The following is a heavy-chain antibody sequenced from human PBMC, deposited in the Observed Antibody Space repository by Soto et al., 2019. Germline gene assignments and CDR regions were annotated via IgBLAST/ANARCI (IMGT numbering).Heavy chain of an antibody. V-gene: IGHV3-21*01. D-gene: IGHD2-15*01. J-gene: IGHJ6*02. CDR2: ISSSSSYI. Sequence: GGSLRLSCAASGLTFSSYSMNWVRQAPGKGLEWVSSISSSSSYIYYADSVKGRFTISRDNAKNSLYLQMNSLRAEDTAVYYCARAPVVAATPGPYYYYGMDVWGQGTTVTVSS. CDR3: ARAPVVAATPGPYYYYGMDV. CDR1: GLTFSSYS.